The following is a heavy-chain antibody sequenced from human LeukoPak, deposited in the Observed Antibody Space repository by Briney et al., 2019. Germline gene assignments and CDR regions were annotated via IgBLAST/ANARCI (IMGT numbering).Heavy chain of an antibody. CDR2: IYYSGST. D-gene: IGHD2-15*01. Sequence: SETLSLTCTVSGGSMSSYYWSWIRQPPGKGLEWIGYIYYSGSTNYNPSLKSRVTISVDTSKNQFSLKLSSVTAADTAVYYCARNPLGYCSGGSCYGVVAFDIWGQGTMVTVSS. CDR1: GGSMSSYY. J-gene: IGHJ3*02. V-gene: IGHV4-59*01. CDR3: ARNPLGYCSGGSCYGVVAFDI.